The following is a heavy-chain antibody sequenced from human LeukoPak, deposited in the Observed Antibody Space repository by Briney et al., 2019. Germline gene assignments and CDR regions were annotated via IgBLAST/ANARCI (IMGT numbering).Heavy chain of an antibody. V-gene: IGHV3-23*01. CDR1: GFTFSTFA. CDR3: ATYRQVLLPFDS. J-gene: IGHJ4*02. Sequence: GGSLRLSCAASGFTFSTFAMIWVRQPPGKGLEWVSSIFPSGGEIHYADSVRRRFTISRDNSKNTLSLQMNSLRAEDTAIYYCATYRQVLLPFDSWGQGTLVTVSS. D-gene: IGHD2-8*02. CDR2: IFPSGGEI.